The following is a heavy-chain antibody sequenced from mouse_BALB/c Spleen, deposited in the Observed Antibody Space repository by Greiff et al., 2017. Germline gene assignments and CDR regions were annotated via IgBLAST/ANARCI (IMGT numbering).Heavy chain of an antibody. CDR3: APEAWFAD. CDR1: GFNIKDTY. J-gene: IGHJ3*01. Sequence: EVKLMESGAELVKPGASVKLSCTASGFNIKDTYMHWVKQRPEQGLEWIGRIDPANGNTKYDPKFQGKATITADTSSNTAYLQLSSLTSEDTAVYYCAPEAWFADWGQGTLVTVSA. CDR2: IDPANGNT. V-gene: IGHV14-3*02.